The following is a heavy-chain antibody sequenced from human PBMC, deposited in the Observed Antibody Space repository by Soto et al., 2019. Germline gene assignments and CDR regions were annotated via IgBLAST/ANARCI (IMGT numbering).Heavy chain of an antibody. CDR1: GGSFRGYY. CDR2: INHSGST. D-gene: IGHD3-10*01. V-gene: IGHV4-34*01. J-gene: IGHJ4*02. Sequence: WETLSLTCAVYGGSFRGYYWSWIRQPPGKGLEWIGEINHSGSTNYNPSLKSRVTISVDTSKNQFSLKLSSVTAADTAVYYCARGGIAGSGSYYDYWGQGTLVTVSS. CDR3: ARGGIAGSGSYYDY.